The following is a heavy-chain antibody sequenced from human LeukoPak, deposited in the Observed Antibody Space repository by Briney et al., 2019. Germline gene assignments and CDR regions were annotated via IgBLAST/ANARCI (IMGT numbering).Heavy chain of an antibody. CDR1: GGSFSDYY. CDR3: ARDFGTTGWHTFDY. J-gene: IGHJ4*02. CDR2: INHSGST. D-gene: IGHD6-19*01. Sequence: SETLSLTCAVYGGSFSDYYWSWIRQPPGKGLEWIGEINHSGSTNYNPSLKSRVTISVDTSKNQFSLKLSSVTAADTAVYYCARDFGTTGWHTFDYWGQGTLVTVSS. V-gene: IGHV4-34*01.